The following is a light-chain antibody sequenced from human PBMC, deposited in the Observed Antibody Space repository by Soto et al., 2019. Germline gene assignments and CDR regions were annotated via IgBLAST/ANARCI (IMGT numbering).Light chain of an antibody. Sequence: QSALTQPASVSGSPGQSITISCTGTSSDVGGYNYVSWYQQHPGKAPKLMIYDVSNRPSGVSNRFSGSKSGNTASLTISGLQAEDEADSDCRSYTSRSPVVFGGGTKLTVL. CDR2: DVS. CDR1: SSDVGGYNY. V-gene: IGLV2-14*01. J-gene: IGLJ2*01. CDR3: RSYTSRSPVV.